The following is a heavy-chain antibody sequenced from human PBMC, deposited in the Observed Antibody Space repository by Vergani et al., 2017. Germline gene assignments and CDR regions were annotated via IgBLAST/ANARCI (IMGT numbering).Heavy chain of an antibody. CDR2: ISYDGSNK. CDR3: AREEGFVPDTVTNFDY. J-gene: IGHJ4*02. V-gene: IGHV3-30*04. D-gene: IGHD4-17*01. Sequence: QVQLVESGGGVVQPGRSLRLSCAASGFTFSSYAMHWVRQAPGKGLEWVAVISYDGSNKYYEDSVKGRFTISRDNSKNTLYLQMNSLRAEDTAVYYCAREEGFVPDTVTNFDYWGQGTLVTVSS. CDR1: GFTFSSYA.